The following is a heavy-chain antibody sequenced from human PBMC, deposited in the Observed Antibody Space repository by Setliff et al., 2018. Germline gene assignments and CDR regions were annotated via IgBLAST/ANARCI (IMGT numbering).Heavy chain of an antibody. D-gene: IGHD2-8*01. Sequence: ASVKVSCKASGYTFSNYGITWVRQAPGQGLEWMGWISAYTGNTKSAQKFQGRVTMTTDTSTSTAYLELRSLTSDDTAVYYCSKLVRYCTTTACQGASGAEFWGQGTLVTV. CDR1: GYTFSNYG. V-gene: IGHV1-18*01. CDR3: SKLVRYCTTTACQGASGAEF. CDR2: ISAYTGNT. J-gene: IGHJ4*02.